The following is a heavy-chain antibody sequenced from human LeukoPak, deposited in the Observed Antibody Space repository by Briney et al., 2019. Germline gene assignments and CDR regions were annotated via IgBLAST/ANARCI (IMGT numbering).Heavy chain of an antibody. V-gene: IGHV1-2*02. CDR1: GYTFTYRY. CDR3: ARDPGTAMVRGYYYYGMDV. Sequence: GSSVKVSCKASGYTFTYRYLHWVRQAPGQGLEWMGWINPNSGGTDYAQKFQGRVTMTRDTSISTAYMELSRLRSDDTAVYYCARDPGTAMVRGYYYYGMDVWGQGTTVTVSS. D-gene: IGHD5-18*01. CDR2: INPNSGGT. J-gene: IGHJ6*02.